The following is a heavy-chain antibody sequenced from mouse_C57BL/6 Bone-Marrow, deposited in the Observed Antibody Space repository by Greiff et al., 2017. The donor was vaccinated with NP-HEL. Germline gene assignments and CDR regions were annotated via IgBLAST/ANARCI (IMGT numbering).Heavy chain of an antibody. Sequence: VHVKQSGPELVKPGASVKIPCKASGYTFTDYNMDWVKQSHGKSLEWIGDINPNNGGTIYNQKFKGKATLTVDKSSSTAYMELRSLTSEDTAVYYCARAGGKNVWYRYYFDYWGQGTTLTVSS. CDR2: INPNNGGT. CDR1: GYTFTDYN. CDR3: ARAGGKNVWYRYYFDY. D-gene: IGHD2-10*02. V-gene: IGHV1-18*01. J-gene: IGHJ2*01.